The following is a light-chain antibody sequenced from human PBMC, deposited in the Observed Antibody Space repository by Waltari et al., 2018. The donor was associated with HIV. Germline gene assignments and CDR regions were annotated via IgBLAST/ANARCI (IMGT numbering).Light chain of an antibody. CDR2: GKN. J-gene: IGLJ2*01. Sequence: QSVLTQPPSASGTPEQRVTISCSGSTSNIGRNTVTWFQQFPGTAPKVLIFGKNQRPSGVPALFSGSKSGTSASLAISGLQSEDEADYYCASWDDSLNGPVFGGGTKLTVV. CDR3: ASWDDSLNGPV. CDR1: TSNIGRNT. V-gene: IGLV1-44*01.